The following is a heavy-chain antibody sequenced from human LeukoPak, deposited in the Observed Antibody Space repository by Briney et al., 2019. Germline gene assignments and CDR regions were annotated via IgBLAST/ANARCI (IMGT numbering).Heavy chain of an antibody. J-gene: IGHJ6*04. CDR1: GFTFSSYG. CDR2: ISYDGSNK. V-gene: IGHV3-30*18. CDR3: AKYIGLLDYYYYVMDV. D-gene: IGHD2-8*01. Sequence: PGRSLRLSCAASGFTFSSYGMHWVRQAPGKGLEWVAVISYDGSNKYYADSVKGRFTISRDNSKNTLYLQMNSLRAEDTAVYYCAKYIGLLDYYYYVMDVWGKGTTVTVSS.